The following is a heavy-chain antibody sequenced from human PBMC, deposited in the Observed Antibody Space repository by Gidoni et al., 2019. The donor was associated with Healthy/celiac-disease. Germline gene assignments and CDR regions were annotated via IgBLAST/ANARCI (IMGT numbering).Heavy chain of an antibody. CDR2: INPSGGST. J-gene: IGHJ5*02. CDR3: ARWGSRYYGSGTNWFDP. V-gene: IGHV1-46*01. D-gene: IGHD3-10*01. CDR1: GYTFTSYY. Sequence: QVQLVQSGAEVKKPGASVMVSCKASGYTFTSYYMHWVRQAPGQGLEWMGIINPSGGSTSYAQKFQGRVTMTRDTSTSTVYMELSSLRSEDTAVYYCARWGSRYYGSGTNWFDPWGQGTLVTVSS.